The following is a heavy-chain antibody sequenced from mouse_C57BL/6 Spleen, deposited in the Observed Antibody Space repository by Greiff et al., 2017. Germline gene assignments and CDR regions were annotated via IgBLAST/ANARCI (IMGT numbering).Heavy chain of an antibody. CDR1: GFTFSDYG. V-gene: IGHV5-17*01. J-gene: IGHJ2*01. D-gene: IGHD2-5*01. CDR2: ISSGSSTI. Sequence: EVQGVESGGGLVKPGGSLKLSCAASGFTFSDYGMPWVRQAPEKGLEWVAYISSGSSTIYYADTVKGRFTISRDNAKNTLCLQMTSLRSEDTAMYYCARGTYYSNYFDYWGQGTTLTVSS. CDR3: ARGTYYSNYFDY.